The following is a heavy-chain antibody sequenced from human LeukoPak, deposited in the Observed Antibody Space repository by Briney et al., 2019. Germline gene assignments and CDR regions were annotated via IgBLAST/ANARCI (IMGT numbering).Heavy chain of an antibody. V-gene: IGHV3-48*03. D-gene: IGHD1-26*01. CDR2: ISSSGSTK. CDR3: ARELGTYDWFDP. J-gene: IGHJ5*02. CDR1: GLAFSIYE. Sequence: GGSLRLACAASGLAFSIYEMNWVRQAPGKGLEWISYISSSGSTKYYADSVKGRFTISRDSAQSSLYLQMNSLRAEDTAVYYCARELGTYDWFDPWGQGTLVTVSS.